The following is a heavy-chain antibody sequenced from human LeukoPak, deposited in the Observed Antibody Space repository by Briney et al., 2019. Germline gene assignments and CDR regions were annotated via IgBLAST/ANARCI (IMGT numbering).Heavy chain of an antibody. Sequence: GGSHTLSCAAAALTFSSSGMRSVRQPPGKGIEWVAVISYDGSNKYYADSVKGRFTISRDNSKNTLYLQMNSLRAEDTAVYYCARDKGYSSGWGEIGYWGQGTLVTVSS. CDR3: ARDKGYSSGWGEIGY. CDR1: ALTFSSSG. J-gene: IGHJ4*02. CDR2: ISYDGSNK. D-gene: IGHD6-19*01. V-gene: IGHV3-30*01.